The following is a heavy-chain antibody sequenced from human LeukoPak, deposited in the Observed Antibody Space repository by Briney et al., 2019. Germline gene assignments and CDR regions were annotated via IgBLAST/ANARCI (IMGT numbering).Heavy chain of an antibody. D-gene: IGHD6-13*01. J-gene: IGHJ3*02. CDR3: AIIAAAGPNDAFDI. CDR2: ISTSSNYI. Sequence: GGSLRLSCAASGFTFSSYSMNWVRQAPGKGLEWVSSISTSSNYIYYADSVKGRFTISRDNAKNSLYLQMNSLRAEDTAVYYCAIIAAAGPNDAFDIWGQGTMVTVSS. V-gene: IGHV3-21*04. CDR1: GFTFSSYS.